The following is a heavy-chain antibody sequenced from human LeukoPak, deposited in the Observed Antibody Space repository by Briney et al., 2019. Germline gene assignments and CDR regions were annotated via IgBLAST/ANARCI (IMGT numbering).Heavy chain of an antibody. J-gene: IGHJ4*02. CDR3: AKDSTTSTVTTFDY. CDR2: ISGSDDNT. D-gene: IGHD4-17*01. V-gene: IGHV3-23*01. Sequence: AGGSLRLSCAASGFTFSSYAMSWVRLAPGKGLEWVSAISGSDDNTYYADSVKGRFTISRDNSKNTLYLQMNSLRAEDTAVYYCAKDSTTSTVTTFDYWGQGTLVTVSS. CDR1: GFTFSSYA.